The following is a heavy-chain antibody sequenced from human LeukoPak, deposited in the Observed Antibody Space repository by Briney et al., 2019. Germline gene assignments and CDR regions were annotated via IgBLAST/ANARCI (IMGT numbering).Heavy chain of an antibody. CDR2: ISSSSSYI. CDR1: GFTFSNYN. J-gene: IGHJ6*03. CDR3: ARGPYSSSLRVYYYYYMDV. Sequence: SGGSLRLSCAASGFTFSNYNMTWVRQAPGKGLEWVSSISSSSSYIYYADSVKGRFTISRDNAKNSLYLQMNSLRAEDTAVYYCARGPYSSSLRVYYYYYMDVWGKGTTVTVSS. V-gene: IGHV3-21*01. D-gene: IGHD6-13*01.